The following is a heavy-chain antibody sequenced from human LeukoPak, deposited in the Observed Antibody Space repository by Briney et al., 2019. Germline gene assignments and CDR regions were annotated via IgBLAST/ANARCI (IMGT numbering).Heavy chain of an antibody. V-gene: IGHV4-39*07. CDR2: IYYSGST. J-gene: IGHJ4*02. CDR3: ARDRYYYDSSGYYRLDY. Sequence: PSETLSLTCTVSGGSISSSSYYWGWLRQPPGKGLEWIGSIYYSGSTCYNPSLKSRVTISVDTSKNQFSLKLSSVTAADTAVYYCARDRYYYDSSGYYRLDYWGQGTLVTVSS. CDR1: GGSISSSSYY. D-gene: IGHD3-22*01.